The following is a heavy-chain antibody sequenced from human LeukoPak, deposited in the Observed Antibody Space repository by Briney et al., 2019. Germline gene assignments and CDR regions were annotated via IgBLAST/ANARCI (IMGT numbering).Heavy chain of an antibody. V-gene: IGHV3-48*04. CDR3: ARGVLEMATITPFDY. CDR2: ISSSSTI. D-gene: IGHD5-24*01. CDR1: GFTFSSYI. J-gene: IGHJ4*02. Sequence: GGSLRLSCAASGFTFSSYIMNWVRQAPGKGLEWVSYISSSSTIYYADSVKGRFTISRDNAKNSLYLQMNSLRAEDTAVYYCARGVLEMATITPFDYWGQGTLVTVSS.